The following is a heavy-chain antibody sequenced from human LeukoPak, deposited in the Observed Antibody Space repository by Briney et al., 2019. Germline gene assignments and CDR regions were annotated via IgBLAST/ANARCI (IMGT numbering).Heavy chain of an antibody. CDR2: IYHSGST. D-gene: IGHD3-10*01. CDR1: GGSISSGGYS. CDR3: ARSYVSGMLFDY. V-gene: IGHV4-30-2*01. Sequence: PSQTLSLTCAVSGGSISSGGYSWSWIRQPPGKGLEWIGYIYHSGSTYYNPSLKSRVTISVDRSKNQFSLKLSSVTAADTAVYYCARSYVSGMLFDYWGQGTLVTVSS. J-gene: IGHJ4*02.